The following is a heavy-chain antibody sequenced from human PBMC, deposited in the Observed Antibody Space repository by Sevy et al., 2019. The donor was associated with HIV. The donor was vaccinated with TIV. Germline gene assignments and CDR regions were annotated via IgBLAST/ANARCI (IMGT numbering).Heavy chain of an antibody. Sequence: SETLSLTCTVSGGSISSSSYYWGWIRQPPGKGLEWIGSIYYSGSTYYNPSLKSRVTISVDTSKNQFSLKLSSVTAADTAVYYCARFTYYYDSSGYYRVDAFDIWGQGTMVTVSS. CDR3: ARFTYYYDSSGYYRVDAFDI. J-gene: IGHJ3*02. V-gene: IGHV4-39*01. CDR1: GGSISSSSYY. CDR2: IYYSGST. D-gene: IGHD3-22*01.